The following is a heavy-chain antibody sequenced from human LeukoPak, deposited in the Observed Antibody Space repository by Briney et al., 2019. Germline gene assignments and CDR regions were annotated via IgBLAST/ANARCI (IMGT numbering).Heavy chain of an antibody. D-gene: IGHD3-22*01. CDR1: GGDFSTYT. CDR2: IIPIFHTA. V-gene: IGHV1-69*13. Sequence: ASVKVSCKASGGDFSTYTINWVRQTPGQGLEWMGGIIPIFHTANYAHKFQGRVTITADESARTAYMELSSLGSDDTAVYYCARDHDSNVYYAQFAYWGQGTLVTVSS. J-gene: IGHJ4*02. CDR3: ARDHDSNVYYAQFAY.